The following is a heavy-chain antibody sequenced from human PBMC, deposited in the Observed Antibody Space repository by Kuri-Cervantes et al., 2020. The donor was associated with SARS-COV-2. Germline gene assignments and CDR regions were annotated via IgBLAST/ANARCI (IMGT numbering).Heavy chain of an antibody. V-gene: IGHV3-23*01. CDR3: ARGRYTNSWYYFDY. D-gene: IGHD6-13*01. CDR1: GFTFSSYA. J-gene: IGHJ4*02. Sequence: GESLKISCAASGFTFSSYAMSWVRQVPGKGLEWVSAISGSGGSTYYADSVRGRFTISRDNSKNTLYLQMNSLRAEDTAVYYCARGRYTNSWYYFDYWGQGTLVTVSS. CDR2: ISGSGGST.